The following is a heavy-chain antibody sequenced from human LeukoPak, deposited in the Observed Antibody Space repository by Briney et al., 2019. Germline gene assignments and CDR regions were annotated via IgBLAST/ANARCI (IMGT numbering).Heavy chain of an antibody. CDR1: GGSISSGSYY. J-gene: IGHJ4*02. D-gene: IGHD3-3*01. CDR3: ARATGPTYYDFWSGYPHFDY. Sequence: SQTLSLTCTVSGGSISSGSYYWSWIRQRPGKGLEWIGYIYTSGSTYYNPSLKSRLTISVDTSKNQFSLKLSSVTAADTAVYYCARATGPTYYDFWSGYPHFDYWGQGTLVTVSS. CDR2: IYTSGST. V-gene: IGHV4-31*03.